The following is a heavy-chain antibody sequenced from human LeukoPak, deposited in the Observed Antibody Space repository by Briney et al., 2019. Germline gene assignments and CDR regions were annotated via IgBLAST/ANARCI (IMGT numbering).Heavy chain of an antibody. D-gene: IGHD6-19*01. J-gene: IGHJ4*02. CDR2: IYYSGST. Sequence: SETLSLTCTVSGGSISSGDYYWSWIRQPPGKGLEWIGYIYYSGSTYYNPSLKSRVTISVDTSKNQFSLKLSSVTAADTAVYYCARDYSGSYYFDYWGQGTLVTVSS. CDR1: GGSISSGDYY. CDR3: ARDYSGSYYFDY. V-gene: IGHV4-30-4*01.